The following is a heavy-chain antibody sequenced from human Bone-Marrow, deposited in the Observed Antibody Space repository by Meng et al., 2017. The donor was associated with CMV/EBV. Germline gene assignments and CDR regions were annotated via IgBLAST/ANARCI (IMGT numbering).Heavy chain of an antibody. J-gene: IGHJ4*02. D-gene: IGHD3-10*01. Sequence: LSLTCAASGFTFSNYGMHWVRQAPGKGLEWVAFIRYDGGYKYYADSVKGRFTISRDNSKNTLYLQMSSLRAEDTAVYYCAKDAGGAFDYWGQGTLVTVSS. CDR3: AKDAGGAFDY. V-gene: IGHV3-30*02. CDR1: GFTFSNYG. CDR2: IRYDGGYK.